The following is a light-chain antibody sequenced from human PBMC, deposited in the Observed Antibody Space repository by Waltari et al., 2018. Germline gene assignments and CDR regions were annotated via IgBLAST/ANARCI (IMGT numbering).Light chain of an antibody. CDR2: RNN. J-gene: IGLJ3*02. CDR3: GGWDDSLNGWV. CDR1: SSNIGNNH. V-gene: IGLV1-47*01. Sequence: QSVMTQPPSASGTPGQRVTISRSGSSSNIGNNHVYWYQQLPGAAPKLLIYRNNQRPSGVPDRFSVSKSGTSASLAISGLRSEDEADYYCGGWDDSLNGWVFGGGTKLTVL.